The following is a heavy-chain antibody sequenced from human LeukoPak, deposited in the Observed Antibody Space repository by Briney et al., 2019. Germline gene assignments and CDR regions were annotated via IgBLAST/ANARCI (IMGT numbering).Heavy chain of an antibody. J-gene: IGHJ4*02. CDR1: GGSISSSY. V-gene: IGHV4-59*01. D-gene: IGHD4-23*01. Sequence: SETLSLTYTVSGGSISSSYWSWIRQPPGKGLEWIGYISDSGSTNYNPSLKSRVTISVDTSKNQFSLKLSSVTAADTAVYYCARVSTTVVTSFDYWGQGTLVTVSS. CDR3: ARVSTTVVTSFDY. CDR2: ISDSGST.